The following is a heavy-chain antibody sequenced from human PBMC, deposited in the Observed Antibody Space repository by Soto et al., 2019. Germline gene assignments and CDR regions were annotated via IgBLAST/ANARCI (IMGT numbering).Heavy chain of an antibody. D-gene: IGHD2-8*02. CDR1: GGTFSSYT. CDR3: ARGGATGGIGY. Sequence: QVQLVQSGAEVKKPGSSVKVSCKASGGTFSSYTISWVRQAPGQGLEWMGRIIPILGIANYAQKLQGRVTITADKSTSTAYMKLSSLRTEDTAVYYCARGGATGGIGYWGQGGLGTVSS. V-gene: IGHV1-69*02. J-gene: IGHJ4*02. CDR2: IIPILGIA.